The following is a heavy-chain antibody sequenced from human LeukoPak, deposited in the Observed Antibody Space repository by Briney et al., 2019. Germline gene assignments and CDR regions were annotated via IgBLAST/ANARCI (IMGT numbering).Heavy chain of an antibody. D-gene: IGHD4-17*01. CDR2: IYYSGST. CDR1: GGSVISGGYY. Sequence: SETLSLTCTVSGGSVISGGYYWSWIWQPPGKGLEWIGYIYYSGSTTYNPSLKSRVTISVDTSKNKFSLKLSSVTAADTAVYYCARVPISTTARGYFNYWGQGTLVTVSS. V-gene: IGHV4-61*08. J-gene: IGHJ4*02. CDR3: ARVPISTTARGYFNY.